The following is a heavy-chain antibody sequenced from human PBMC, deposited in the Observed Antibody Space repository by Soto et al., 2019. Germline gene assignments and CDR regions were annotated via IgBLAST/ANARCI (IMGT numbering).Heavy chain of an antibody. V-gene: IGHV4-59*08. CDR2: IYYSGST. CDR3: ARHPPYYDFWSGFPRSGWFDP. J-gene: IGHJ5*02. Sequence: SETLSLTCTVSGGSISSYYWSWIRQPPGKGLEWIGYIYYSGSTNYNPSLKSRVTISVDTSKNQFSLNLSSVTAADTAVYYCARHPPYYDFWSGFPRSGWFDPWGQGTLVTVPS. CDR1: GGSISSYY. D-gene: IGHD3-3*01.